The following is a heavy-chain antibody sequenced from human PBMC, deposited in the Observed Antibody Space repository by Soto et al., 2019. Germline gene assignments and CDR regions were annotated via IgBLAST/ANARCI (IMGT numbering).Heavy chain of an antibody. D-gene: IGHD6-13*01. CDR3: ARVIYSSSWYDY. Sequence: EVQLVESGGGLVQPGGSLRLSCAASGFTFSSYWMHWVRQAPGKGLVWVSRINSDGSSTSYADSVKGRFTISRDNVKNTLYPQMNSLRAEDTAVYYCARVIYSSSWYDYWGQGTLVTVSS. CDR1: GFTFSSYW. V-gene: IGHV3-74*01. CDR2: INSDGSST. J-gene: IGHJ4*02.